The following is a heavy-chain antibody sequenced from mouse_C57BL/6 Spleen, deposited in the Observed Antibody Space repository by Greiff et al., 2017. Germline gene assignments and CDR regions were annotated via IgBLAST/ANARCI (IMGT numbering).Heavy chain of an antibody. D-gene: IGHD2-5*01. V-gene: IGHV1-76*01. J-gene: IGHJ1*03. Sequence: VKLQESGAELVRPGASVKLSCKASGYTFTNYYINWVKQRPGQGLEWIARIYPGSGNTYYNEKFKGKATLTAEKSSSTAYMQLSSLTSEDSAVYFCARDSNLYWYFDVWGTGTTVTVSS. CDR2: IYPGSGNT. CDR1: GYTFTNYY. CDR3: ARDSNLYWYFDV.